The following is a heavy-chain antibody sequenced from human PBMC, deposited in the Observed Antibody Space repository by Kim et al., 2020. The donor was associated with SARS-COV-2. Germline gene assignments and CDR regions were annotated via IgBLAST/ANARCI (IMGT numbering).Heavy chain of an antibody. CDR2: IGTAGDT. V-gene: IGHV3-13*01. D-gene: IGHD6-19*01. CDR1: GFTFSSYD. J-gene: IGHJ6*02. Sequence: GGSLRLSCAASGFTFSSYDMHWVRQATGKGLEWVSTIGTAGDTYYPGSVKGRFTISRENAKNSLYLQMNSLRAGDTAVYYCARAPDRIAVAGYYFYYGMDVWGQGTTVTVAS. CDR3: ARAPDRIAVAGYYFYYGMDV.